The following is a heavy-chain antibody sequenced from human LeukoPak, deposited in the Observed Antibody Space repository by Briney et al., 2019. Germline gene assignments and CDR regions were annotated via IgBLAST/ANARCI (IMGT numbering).Heavy chain of an antibody. D-gene: IGHD2-2*01. J-gene: IGHJ5*02. Sequence: SQTLSLTCTVSGGSISSGDYYWSWIRQPPGKGLEWIGYIYYSGSTYYNPSLKSRVTISVDTSKNQFSLKLSSVTAADTAVYYCARVIVVVPAANNWFDPWGQGTLVTVSS. CDR3: ARVIVVVPAANNWFDP. CDR2: IYYSGST. CDR1: GGSISSGDYY. V-gene: IGHV4-30-4*01.